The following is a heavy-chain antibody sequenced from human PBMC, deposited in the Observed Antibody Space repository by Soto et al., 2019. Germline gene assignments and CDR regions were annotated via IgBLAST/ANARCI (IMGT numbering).Heavy chain of an antibody. CDR3: ARELLFYDSDGFSWDDAFDI. D-gene: IGHD3-22*01. V-gene: IGHV4-30-2*01. J-gene: IGHJ3*02. CDR1: GGSLSSSAYS. Sequence: ALETLSLTCAVSGGSLSSSAYSWSWIRQPPGKGLEWIGFIYQSGSTYYNPSLKSRVTMSLDRPKNQFSLKLSSVTAADTAVYYCARELLFYDSDGFSWDDAFDIWGQGTMVTVSS. CDR2: IYQSGST.